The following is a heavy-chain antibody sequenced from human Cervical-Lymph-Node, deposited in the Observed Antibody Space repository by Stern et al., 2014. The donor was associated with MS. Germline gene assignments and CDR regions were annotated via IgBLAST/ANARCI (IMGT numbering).Heavy chain of an antibody. CDR3: ARDQGFQLMNS. CDR1: GDSISNDNW. V-gene: IGHV4-4*02. D-gene: IGHD2-2*01. J-gene: IGHJ4*02. CDR2: VYHTGRA. Sequence: QLQLQESGPGLVRPSGTLSLTCAVSGDSISNDNWWSWVRQPPGKGLEWIGEVYHTGRANYDPSLKSRVTISVDKPKNQFPLRLTSMTAADTAVYYCARDQGFQLMNSWGQGTLVIVSS.